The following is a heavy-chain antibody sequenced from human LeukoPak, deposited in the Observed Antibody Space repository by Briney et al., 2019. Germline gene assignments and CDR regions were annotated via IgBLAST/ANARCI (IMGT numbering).Heavy chain of an antibody. D-gene: IGHD4-17*01. V-gene: IGHV3-30-3*01. J-gene: IGHJ4*02. CDR3: AREGPTVTRKFGY. CDR1: GFTFSSYA. Sequence: PGRSLRLSCAASGFTFSSYAMHWVRQAPGKGLEWVAVISYDGSNKYYADSVKGRFTISRDNSKNTLYLQMNSLRAEDTAVYYCAREGPTVTRKFGYWGQGTLVTVSS. CDR2: ISYDGSNK.